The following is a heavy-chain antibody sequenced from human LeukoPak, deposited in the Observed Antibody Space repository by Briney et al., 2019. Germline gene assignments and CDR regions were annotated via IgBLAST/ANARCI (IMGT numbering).Heavy chain of an antibody. CDR1: GFAFSSYG. D-gene: IGHD2-2*01. Sequence: GGSLRLSCAASGFAFSSYGMHWVRQAPGKGLEWVAVIWYDGSNKYYADSVKGRFTISRDNSKNTLYLQMNSLRAEDTAVYYCAREATRYCSSTSCWFDPWGQGTLVTVPS. CDR3: AREATRYCSSTSCWFDP. V-gene: IGHV3-33*01. J-gene: IGHJ5*02. CDR2: IWYDGSNK.